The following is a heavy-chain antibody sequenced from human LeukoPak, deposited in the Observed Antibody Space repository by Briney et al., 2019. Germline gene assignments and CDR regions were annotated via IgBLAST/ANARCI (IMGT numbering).Heavy chain of an antibody. Sequence: GASVKVSCKASGGTFSSYAISWVRQAPGQGLEWMGGIIPIFGTANYAQKFQGRVTITTDESTSTAYMELSSLRSEDTAVYYCARGFPYYDILTGYYNWFDPWGQGTLVTVSS. CDR3: ARGFPYYDILTGYYNWFDP. CDR1: GGTFSSYA. CDR2: IIPIFGTA. V-gene: IGHV1-69*05. J-gene: IGHJ5*02. D-gene: IGHD3-9*01.